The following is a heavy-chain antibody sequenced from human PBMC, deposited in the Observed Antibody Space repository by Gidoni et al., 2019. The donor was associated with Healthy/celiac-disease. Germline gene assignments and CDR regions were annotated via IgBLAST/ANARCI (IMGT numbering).Heavy chain of an antibody. CDR1: GLPFSSYG. CDR3: ARDSAARVAGVDY. Sequence: QVQLVESGGGVVQPGRSLRLSCAASGLPFSSYGMHWVRQAPGKGLEWVAVIWYDGSNKYYADSVKGRFTISRDNSKNTLYLQMNSLRAEDTAVYYCARDSAARVAGVDYWGQGTLVTVSS. D-gene: IGHD6-19*01. V-gene: IGHV3-33*01. CDR2: IWYDGSNK. J-gene: IGHJ4*02.